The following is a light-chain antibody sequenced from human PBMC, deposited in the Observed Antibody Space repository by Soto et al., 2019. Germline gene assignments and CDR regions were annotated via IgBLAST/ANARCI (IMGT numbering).Light chain of an antibody. CDR2: AAS. CDR1: QSIRSY. V-gene: IGKV1-39*01. CDR3: QQSYDTPPT. J-gene: IGKJ1*01. Sequence: DIQMTQSPSSLSASVGDRVTITCRASQSIRSYLNWYQQKPGKAPTILIYAASTLESGVPSKFSGSGSGTDFALTISSLQPEDIATYYCQQSYDTPPTFGQGTKVEIK.